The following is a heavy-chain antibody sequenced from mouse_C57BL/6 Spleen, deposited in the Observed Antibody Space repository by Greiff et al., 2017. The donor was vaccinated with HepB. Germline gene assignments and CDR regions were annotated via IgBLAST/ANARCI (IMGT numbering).Heavy chain of an antibody. CDR3: ARPEDYDGFAY. J-gene: IGHJ3*01. Sequence: EVQRVESGGGLVKPGGSLKLSCAASGFTFSDYGMHWVRQAPEKGLEWVAYISSGSSTIYYADTVKGRFTISRDNAKNTLSLQMTSLRSEDTAMYDCARPEDYDGFAYWGQGTLVTVSA. CDR1: GFTFSDYG. V-gene: IGHV5-17*01. D-gene: IGHD2-4*01. CDR2: ISSGSSTI.